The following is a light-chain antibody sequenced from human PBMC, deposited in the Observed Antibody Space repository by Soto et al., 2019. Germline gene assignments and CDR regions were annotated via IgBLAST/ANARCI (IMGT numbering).Light chain of an antibody. CDR3: QQYYSYPSIT. J-gene: IGKJ5*01. CDR1: QTISSW. V-gene: IGKV1-5*03. CDR2: KAS. Sequence: DIQMTQSPSTLSASVGDRLTITCRASQTISSWLAWYQQKPGKAPKLLIYKASTLKSGVPSRFSGSGSGTDFTLTISCLQSEDFATYYCQQYYSYPSITFGQGTRL.